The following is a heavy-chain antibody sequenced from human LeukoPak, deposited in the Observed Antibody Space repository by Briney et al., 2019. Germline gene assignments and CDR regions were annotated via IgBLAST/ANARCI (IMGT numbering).Heavy chain of an antibody. Sequence: GGSLRLFCAVSRCTFSKYWMTWVRQAAGKGLEWVANINQEGGEKNYVDSGEGRFTISRDNAENSLYLQMNSLRAEDRAVYYCARDRRTKSWANDRFDYWGQGTLVTVSS. V-gene: IGHV3-7*01. CDR2: INQEGGEK. D-gene: IGHD3-22*01. J-gene: IGHJ4*02. CDR3: ARDRRTKSWANDRFDY. CDR1: RCTFSKYW.